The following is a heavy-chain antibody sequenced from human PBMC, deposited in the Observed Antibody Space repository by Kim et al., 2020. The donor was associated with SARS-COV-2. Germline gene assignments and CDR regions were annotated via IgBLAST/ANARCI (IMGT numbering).Heavy chain of an antibody. CDR1: GGSFSGYY. V-gene: IGHV4-34*01. CDR3: ARGYDILTGYPFNAFDI. D-gene: IGHD3-9*01. CDR2: INHSGST. Sequence: SETLSLTCAVYGGSFSGYYWSWIRQPPGKGLEWIGEINHSGSTNYNPSLKSRVTISVDTSKNQFSLKLSSVTAADTAVYYCARGYDILTGYPFNAFDIWGQGTMVTVSS. J-gene: IGHJ3*02.